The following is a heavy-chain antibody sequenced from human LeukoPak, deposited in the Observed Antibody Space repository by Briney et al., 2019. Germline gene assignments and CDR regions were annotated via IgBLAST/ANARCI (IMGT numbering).Heavy chain of an antibody. CDR2: IIPIFGRS. CDR3: AREGYCSGGSCYIYYYMDV. V-gene: IGHV1-69*05. J-gene: IGHJ6*03. CDR1: VCTFSSYA. Sequence: ASVKVSCKSSVCTFSSYAFSWVRQAPGQGLEWMGMIIPIFGRSNYAHKFQGSVTITTGEATSPAYMKLSNLSSEDTAVYSWAREGYCSGGSCYIYYYMDVWGKGTTVTVSS. D-gene: IGHD2-15*01.